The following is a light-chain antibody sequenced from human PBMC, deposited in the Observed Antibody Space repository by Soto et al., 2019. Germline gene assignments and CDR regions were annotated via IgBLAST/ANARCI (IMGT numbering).Light chain of an antibody. CDR2: GAS. J-gene: IGKJ3*01. CDR3: QQYGSSQGFT. CDR1: QSVSSSY. V-gene: IGKV3-20*01. Sequence: EFVLTHSPGTLSLSPGEKATLSCRASQSVSSSYLAWYQQKPGQAPRLLIYGASSRATGIPDRFSGSGSGTDFTLTISRLEPEDFAVYYCQQYGSSQGFTFGPGTKVDIK.